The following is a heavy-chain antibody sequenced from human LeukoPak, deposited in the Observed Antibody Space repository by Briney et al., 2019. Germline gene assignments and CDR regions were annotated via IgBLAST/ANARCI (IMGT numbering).Heavy chain of an antibody. CDR2: IVNVGSDK. V-gene: IGHV3-30*02. D-gene: IGHD1-14*01. CDR3: ATDNNVNPNWFDP. J-gene: IGHJ5*02. CDR1: GFSFRNYG. Sequence: PGGSLRLSCAASGFSFRNYGMHWVRQAPGKGLDWAAFIVNVGSDKYYADSVKGRFAISRDNSENTLYLQMNSLRAEDTAVYYCATDNNVNPNWFDPWGQGTPVTVSS.